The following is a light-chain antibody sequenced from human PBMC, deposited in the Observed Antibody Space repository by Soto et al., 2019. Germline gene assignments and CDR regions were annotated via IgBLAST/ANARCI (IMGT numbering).Light chain of an antibody. CDR2: KDT. V-gene: IGLV3-25*02. CDR1: ALPKQY. Sequence: SYELTQPPSLSVSPGQTAKITCSGGALPKQYVHWYQQRPGRAPVVVIYKDTERPSGIPERFSGSTSGTTVTLTISGVQADDEAVYYCQSTGTSDSSVAFGGGTKVTVL. CDR3: QSTGTSDSSVA. J-gene: IGLJ2*01.